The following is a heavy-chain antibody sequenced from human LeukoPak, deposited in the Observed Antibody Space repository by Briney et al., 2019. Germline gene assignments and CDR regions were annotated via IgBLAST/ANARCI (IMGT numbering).Heavy chain of an antibody. D-gene: IGHD5-18*01. J-gene: IGHJ5*02. V-gene: IGHV4-34*10. Sequence: SETLSLTYAVYGGTFSGYYWSWIRQPPGKRLEWVGESNDSGGTNYNPSLKSRVTISADKSISIAYLQWSSLKASDTAMYYCARQTETAMATSYNWFDPWGQGTLVTVSS. CDR2: SNDSGGT. CDR3: ARQTETAMATSYNWFDP. CDR1: GGTFSGYY.